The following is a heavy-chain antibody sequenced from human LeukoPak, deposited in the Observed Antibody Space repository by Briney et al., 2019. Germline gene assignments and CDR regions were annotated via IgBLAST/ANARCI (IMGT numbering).Heavy chain of an antibody. CDR2: IYYSGST. D-gene: IGHD3-22*01. J-gene: IGHJ3*02. V-gene: IGHV4-39*02. Sequence: PSETLSLTCTVSGGSISSSSYYWGWIRQPPGKGLEWAGSIYYSGSTYYNPSLKSRVTISVDTSKRHFSLRLNSVTAADTAVYYCARANYYDRDAFDMWGQGTMVTVSS. CDR1: GGSISSSSYY. CDR3: ARANYYDRDAFDM.